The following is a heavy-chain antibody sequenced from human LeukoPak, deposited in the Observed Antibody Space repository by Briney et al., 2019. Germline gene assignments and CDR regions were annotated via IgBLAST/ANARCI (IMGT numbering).Heavy chain of an antibody. V-gene: IGHV3-30*03. Sequence: GGPLRLSCAASGFTFSSYSMNWVRQAPGKGLEWVAVISYDGSNKYYADSVKGRFTISRDISKNTLYLQMNSLRAEDTAVYYCARDAVYSSGWYEIDYWGQGTLVTVSS. CDR3: ARDAVYSSGWYEIDY. D-gene: IGHD6-19*01. CDR2: ISYDGSNK. CDR1: GFTFSSYS. J-gene: IGHJ4*02.